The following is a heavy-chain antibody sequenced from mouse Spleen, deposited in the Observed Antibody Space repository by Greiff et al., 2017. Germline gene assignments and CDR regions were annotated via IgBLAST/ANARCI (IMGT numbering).Heavy chain of an antibody. V-gene: IGHV1-26*01. D-gene: IGHD2-3*01. CDR3: ARWRDGYYGTYYAMDY. CDR2: INPNNGGT. Sequence: EVQLQQSGPELVKPGASVKISCKASGYTFTDYYMNWVKQSHGKSLEWIGDINPNNGGTSYNQKFKGKATLTVDKSSSTAYMELRSLTSEDSAVYYCARWRDGYYGTYYAMDYWGQGTSVTVSS. J-gene: IGHJ4*01. CDR1: GYTFTDYY.